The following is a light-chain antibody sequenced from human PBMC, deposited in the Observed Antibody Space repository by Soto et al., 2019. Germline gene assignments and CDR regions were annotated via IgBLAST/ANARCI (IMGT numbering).Light chain of an antibody. Sequence: ETVMTQSPATLSVSPGERATLSCRASQSVSSSLAWYQQKPGQAPRLLIYDASTRATDVPARFSGSGSGTEFTLTVSSLQSEDLAVYHCQQYSNWPLTFGGGTK. CDR2: DAS. CDR3: QQYSNWPLT. V-gene: IGKV3-15*01. CDR1: QSVSSS. J-gene: IGKJ4*01.